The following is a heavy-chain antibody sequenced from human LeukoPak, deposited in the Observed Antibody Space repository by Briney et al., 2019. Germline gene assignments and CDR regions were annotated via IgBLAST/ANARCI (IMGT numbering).Heavy chain of an antibody. Sequence: SETLSLTCAVSGYSISSGYYWGWIRQPPGKGLEWIGSIYHSGSTYYNPSLKSRVTISVDTSKNQSSLKLSSVTAADTAVYYCARRYQVAAFYYFDYWGQGTLLTVSS. CDR1: GYSISSGYY. V-gene: IGHV4-38-2*01. D-gene: IGHD2-15*01. CDR3: ARRYQVAAFYYFDY. CDR2: IYHSGST. J-gene: IGHJ4*02.